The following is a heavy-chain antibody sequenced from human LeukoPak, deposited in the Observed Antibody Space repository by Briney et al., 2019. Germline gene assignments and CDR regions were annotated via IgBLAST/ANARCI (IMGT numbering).Heavy chain of an antibody. Sequence: PSETLSLTCTVSGGSISSSSYYWGWIRQPPGKGLEWIGSIYYSGSTYYNPSLKSRITISVDTSKNQFSLKLSSVTAADTAVYYCAGRHYYDSSGPFVDYWGQGTLVTVSS. CDR3: AGRHYYDSSGPFVDY. CDR2: IYYSGST. CDR1: GGSISSSSYY. J-gene: IGHJ4*02. V-gene: IGHV4-39*01. D-gene: IGHD3-22*01.